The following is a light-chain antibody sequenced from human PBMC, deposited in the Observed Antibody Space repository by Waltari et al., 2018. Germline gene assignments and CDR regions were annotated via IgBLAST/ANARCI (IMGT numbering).Light chain of an antibody. V-gene: IGLV2-14*03. J-gene: IGLJ1*01. CDR3: SSYTGSSTLV. Sequence: QSALTHPASVSASARQSIPLSCPTTSNTVGLYHDSSWYQQYPGKAPRLIIFEVSDRPSGVSDRFSGSKSDNTASLTISGLQAEDEADYYCSSYTGSSTLVFGPGTKVTVL. CDR2: EVS. CDR1: SNTVGLYHD.